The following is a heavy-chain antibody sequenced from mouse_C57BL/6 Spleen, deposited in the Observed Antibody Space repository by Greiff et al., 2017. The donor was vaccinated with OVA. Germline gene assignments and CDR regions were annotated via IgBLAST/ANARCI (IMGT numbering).Heavy chain of an antibody. CDR3: ARSRYDYDGAWFAY. D-gene: IGHD2-4*01. Sequence: EVQGVESGGGLVQPGGSLSLSCAASGFTFTDYYMSWVRQPPGKALEWLGFIRNKANGYTTEYSASVKGRFTISRDNSQSILYLQMNALRAEDSATYYCARSRYDYDGAWFAYWGQGTLVTVSA. CDR2: IRNKANGYTT. CDR1: GFTFTDYY. V-gene: IGHV7-3*01. J-gene: IGHJ3*01.